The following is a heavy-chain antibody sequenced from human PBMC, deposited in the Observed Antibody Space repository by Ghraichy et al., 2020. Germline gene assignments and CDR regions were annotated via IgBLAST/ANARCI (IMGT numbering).Heavy chain of an antibody. Sequence: SETLSLTCTVSGGSISSYYWSWIRQPPGKGLEWIGYIYYSGSTNYNPSLKSRVTISVDTSKNQFSLKLSSVTAADTAVYYCARARSYNDVWSGSPYYYYGREGWGEGRKVTDSS. CDR1: GGSISSYY. J-gene: IGHJ6*04. CDR3: ARARSYNDVWSGSPYYYYGREG. V-gene: IGHV4-59*01. D-gene: IGHD3-3*01. CDR2: IYYSGST.